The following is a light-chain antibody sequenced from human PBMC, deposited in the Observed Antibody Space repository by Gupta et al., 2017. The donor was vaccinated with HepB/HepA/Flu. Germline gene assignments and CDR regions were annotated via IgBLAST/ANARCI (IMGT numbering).Light chain of an antibody. J-gene: IGKJ2*01. CDR2: KVS. Sequence: DVVMTQPPLSLPVTLAQPASIFCRSSQSLVYTDGYTYLNWYQLRPGQSPRRLIYKVSYRDSGVPERFSGSGSGTHFTLKISRVEAEDVGVYYCMQGTHWPRTFGQGTKLEIK. CDR3: MQGTHWPRT. V-gene: IGKV2-30*01. CDR1: QSLVYTDGYTY.